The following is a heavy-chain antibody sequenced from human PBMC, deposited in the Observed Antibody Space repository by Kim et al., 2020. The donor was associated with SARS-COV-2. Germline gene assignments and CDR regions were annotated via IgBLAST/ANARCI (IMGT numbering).Heavy chain of an antibody. J-gene: IGHJ4*02. Sequence: SVKGRFTISRDNSKNTLYLQMNSLRAEDTAVYYCAKDKSPSPGIAAAGDYWGQGTLVTVSS. V-gene: IGHV3-23*01. CDR3: AKDKSPSPGIAAAGDY. D-gene: IGHD6-13*01.